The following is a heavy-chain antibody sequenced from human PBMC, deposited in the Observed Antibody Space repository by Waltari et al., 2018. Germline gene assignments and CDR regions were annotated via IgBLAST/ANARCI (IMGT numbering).Heavy chain of an antibody. CDR2: VLGTGKT. V-gene: IGHV4-4*02. J-gene: IGHJ4*02. Sequence: QLQESGPGLVKPSGTLSLSCAVSGDSVTSTNWWSWVRQSPQRGLAWIGQVLGTGKTNYRPSFARRVTMSLDASNNQLSLKVTSATAADTAVYYCARDRGRGLYLDVWGPGTLVTVSP. D-gene: IGHD2-15*01. CDR1: GDSVTSTNW. CDR3: ARDRGRGLYLDV.